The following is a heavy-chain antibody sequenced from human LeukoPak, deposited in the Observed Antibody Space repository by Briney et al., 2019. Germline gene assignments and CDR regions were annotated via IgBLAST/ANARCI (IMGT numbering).Heavy chain of an antibody. J-gene: IGHJ4*02. V-gene: IGHV4-34*01. D-gene: IGHD6-19*01. CDR2: INHSEST. CDR1: GGSFSGYY. CDR3: ARDPPVAGTS. Sequence: KPSETLSLTCAVYGGSFSGYYWSWIRQPPGKGLEWIGEINHSESTNYNPSLKSRVTISVDTSKNQFSLKLSSVTAADTAVYYCARDPPVAGTSWGQGTLVTVSS.